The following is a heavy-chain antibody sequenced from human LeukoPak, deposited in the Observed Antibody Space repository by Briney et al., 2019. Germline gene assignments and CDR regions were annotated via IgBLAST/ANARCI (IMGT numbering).Heavy chain of an antibody. V-gene: IGHV3-7*01. J-gene: IGHJ4*02. CDR1: GFTVSSNY. D-gene: IGHD3-3*01. Sequence: GGSLRLSCAASGFTVSSNYMSWVRQAPGKGLEWVANIKQDGSEKYYVDSVKGRFTISRDNAKNSLYLQMNSLRAEDTAVYYCVRGSNYDYFDYWGQGTLVTVSS. CDR2: IKQDGSEK. CDR3: VRGSNYDYFDY.